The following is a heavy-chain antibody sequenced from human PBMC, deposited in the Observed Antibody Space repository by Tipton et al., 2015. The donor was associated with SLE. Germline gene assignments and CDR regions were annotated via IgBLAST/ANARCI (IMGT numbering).Heavy chain of an antibody. CDR1: GGSISSYY. CDR2: IYYSGST. V-gene: IGHV4-59*01. Sequence: TLSLTCTVSGGSISSYYWSWIRQPPGKGLEWIGYIYYSGSTNYNPSLKSRVTISVDTSKNQFSLKLSSVTAADTAVYYCAREDIAIAPGAFDTWGQGTMVTVSS. D-gene: IGHD6-13*01. CDR3: AREDIAIAPGAFDT. J-gene: IGHJ3*02.